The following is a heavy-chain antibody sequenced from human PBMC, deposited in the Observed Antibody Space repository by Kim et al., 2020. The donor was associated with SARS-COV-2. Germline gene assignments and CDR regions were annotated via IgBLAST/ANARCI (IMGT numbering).Heavy chain of an antibody. CDR1: GFTFNVYW. CDR2: IKQDGSEK. D-gene: IGHD3-9*01. Sequence: GGSLRLSCAASGFTFNVYWMSWVRQAPGKGLEWVANIKQDGSEKYYVDSVKGRFTISRDNAKNSLYLQMNSLRAEDTAVYYCARDYDILTGPFYYFDYWGQGTLVTVSS. J-gene: IGHJ4*02. V-gene: IGHV3-7*01. CDR3: ARDYDILTGPFYYFDY.